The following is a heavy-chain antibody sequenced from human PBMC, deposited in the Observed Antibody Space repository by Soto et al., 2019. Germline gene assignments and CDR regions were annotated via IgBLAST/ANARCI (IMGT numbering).Heavy chain of an antibody. CDR1: GYSFTTYW. D-gene: IGHD4-4*01. Sequence: GESLKISCKASGYSFTTYWIAWVRQMPGKGLEWMGIINPGDSDIRYSPSFQGQVTISADNSISTAYLQWSSLKASDTAMYYCARHEQFYYYYYGMDVWGQWTGVTVSS. J-gene: IGHJ6*02. CDR3: ARHEQFYYYYYGMDV. V-gene: IGHV5-51*01. CDR2: INPGDSDI.